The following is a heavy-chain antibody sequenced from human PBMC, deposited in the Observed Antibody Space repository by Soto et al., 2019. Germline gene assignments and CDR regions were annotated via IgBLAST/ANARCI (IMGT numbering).Heavy chain of an antibody. Sequence: GASVKVSCKASGYRFSNYAMQWVRQAPGQRLEWMGWINAGDGNVVYSQKFQDRITISRDTSASTAYLELSSLNSEDTAVYYCARRDGIAVAGILYYWGQGTLVTVSS. D-gene: IGHD6-19*01. CDR2: INAGDGNV. CDR1: GYRFSNYA. V-gene: IGHV1-3*01. CDR3: ARRDGIAVAGILYY. J-gene: IGHJ4*02.